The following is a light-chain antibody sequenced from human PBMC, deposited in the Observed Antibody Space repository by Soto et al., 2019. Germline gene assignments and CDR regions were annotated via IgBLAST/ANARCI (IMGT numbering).Light chain of an antibody. CDR2: EAS. CDR3: CSYSGSITWV. CDR1: SSDVGSSDL. J-gene: IGLJ7*01. V-gene: IGLV2-23*01. Sequence: QSALTQPASVSGSPGQSITIPCTGISSDVGSSDLVSWYQQHPGRAPKLMIYEASKRPSGVSNRFSGSKSGNTASLTISGLQAEDEADYYCCSYSGSITWVFGGGTQLTVL.